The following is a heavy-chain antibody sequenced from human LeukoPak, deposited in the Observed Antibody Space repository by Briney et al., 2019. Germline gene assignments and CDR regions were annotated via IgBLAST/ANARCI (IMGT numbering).Heavy chain of an antibody. J-gene: IGHJ4*02. Sequence: GGSLRLSCAASGFTFSSCGMHWVRQAPGKGLEWVAVIWYDGSNKYYADSVKGRFTISRDNSKNTLYLQMNSLRAEDTAVYYCARQQDTTAPGYWGQGTLVTVSS. V-gene: IGHV3-33*01. CDR1: GFTFSSCG. CDR3: ARQQDTTAPGY. D-gene: IGHD5-18*01. CDR2: IWYDGSNK.